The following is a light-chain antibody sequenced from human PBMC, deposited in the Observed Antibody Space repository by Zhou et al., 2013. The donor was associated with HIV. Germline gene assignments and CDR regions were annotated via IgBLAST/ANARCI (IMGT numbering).Light chain of an antibody. CDR2: AVS. V-gene: IGKV3-15*01. Sequence: EIVMTQSPATLSVSPGERATLSCRASQSISNNLGWYQQKPGQAPRLLIYAVSTRATGIPAKFSGSGSGTESTLTISSLQSEDFAVYYCQQYNNWPRTFGQGTRVEIK. CDR3: QQYNNWPRT. J-gene: IGKJ1*01. CDR1: QSISNN.